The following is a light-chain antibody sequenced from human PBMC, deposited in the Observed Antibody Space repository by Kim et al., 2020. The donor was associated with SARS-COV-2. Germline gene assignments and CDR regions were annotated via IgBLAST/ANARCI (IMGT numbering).Light chain of an antibody. V-gene: IGLV2-8*01. Sequence: GQSGTLSCAGAGSDFGGDNYVSWNQQHPGKATKLMIYEVSKRPSGVPDRCSGSKAGNTASLTGSGLQAEDEADYYCSSYAGSNNLVFGGGTQLTVL. J-gene: IGLJ2*01. CDR3: SSYAGSNNLV. CDR2: EVS. CDR1: GSDFGGDNY.